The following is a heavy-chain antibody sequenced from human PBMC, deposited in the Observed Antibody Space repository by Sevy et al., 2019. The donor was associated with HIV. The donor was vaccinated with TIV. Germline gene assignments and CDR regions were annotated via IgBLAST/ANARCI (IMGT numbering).Heavy chain of an antibody. CDR2: INWNSVSI. D-gene: IGHD3-10*02. Sequence: GGSLRLSCAASGFTFDHHAMYWVRQAPGKGLEWVSGINWNSVSIGYADSVKGRFTISRDNAKNSLYLHLNSLRADDTALYYWAREGLAPYVYGADVWGQGTAVTVSS. V-gene: IGHV3-9*01. CDR3: AREGLAPYVYGADV. CDR1: GFTFDHHA. J-gene: IGHJ6*02.